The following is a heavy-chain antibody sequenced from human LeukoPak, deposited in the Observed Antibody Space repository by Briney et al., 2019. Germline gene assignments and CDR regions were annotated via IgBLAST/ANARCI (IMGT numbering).Heavy chain of an antibody. J-gene: IGHJ4*02. CDR2: ISYDGSNK. CDR3: ASGSHRGEEY. Sequence: TGGSLRLSCAASGFTFSSYGMHWVRQAPGKGLEWVAVISYDGSNKYYADSVKGRFTISRDNSKNTLYLQTNSLRAEDTAVYYCASGSHRGEEYWGQGTLVTVSS. V-gene: IGHV3-30*03. D-gene: IGHD3-10*01. CDR1: GFTFSSYG.